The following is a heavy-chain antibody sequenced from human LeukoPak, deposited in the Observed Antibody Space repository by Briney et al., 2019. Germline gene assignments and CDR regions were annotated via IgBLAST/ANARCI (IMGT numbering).Heavy chain of an antibody. Sequence: SVKVSCKASGGTFSSYAISWVRQAPGQGLEWMGRIIPIFGTVNYAQKFQGRVTMTRDTSISTAYMELSRLRSDDTAVYYCARDRAAADGVGNWFDPWGQGTLVTVSS. CDR1: GGTFSSYA. J-gene: IGHJ5*02. D-gene: IGHD6-13*01. CDR3: ARDRAAADGVGNWFDP. CDR2: IIPIFGTV. V-gene: IGHV1-69*05.